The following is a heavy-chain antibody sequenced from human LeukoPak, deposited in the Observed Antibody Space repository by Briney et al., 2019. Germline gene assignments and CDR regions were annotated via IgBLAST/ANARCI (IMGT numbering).Heavy chain of an antibody. CDR2: ISGSGGST. J-gene: IGHJ4*02. CDR3: AKGKPQEYFDY. V-gene: IGHV3-23*01. CDR1: GFTFSIYA. Sequence: GGSLRLSCAASGFTFSIYAMSWVRQAPGKGLEWVSSISGSGGSTYYADSGTGRSTISRDNSKNTLYLQMNSLRAEDTAGHYCAKGKPQEYFDYWGQGTLVTVSS.